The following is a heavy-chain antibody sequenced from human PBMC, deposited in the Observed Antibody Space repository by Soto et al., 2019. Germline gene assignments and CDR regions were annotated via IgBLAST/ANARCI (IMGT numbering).Heavy chain of an antibody. Sequence: GASVKVSCKASGYTFSSNGVSWVRQAPGQGLEWMGWISTFNGNAHYAQKFQGRVTMTTDTSTNTAYMELTSLSSDDTAVYHCARLHGYSSGWYDYWGQGTLVTVSS. CDR2: ISTFNGNA. CDR1: GYTFSSNG. V-gene: IGHV1-18*04. CDR3: ARLHGYSSGWYDY. D-gene: IGHD6-19*01. J-gene: IGHJ4*02.